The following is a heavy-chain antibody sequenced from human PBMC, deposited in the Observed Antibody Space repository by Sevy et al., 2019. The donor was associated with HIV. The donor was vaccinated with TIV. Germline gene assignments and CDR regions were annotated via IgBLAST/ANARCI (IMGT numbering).Heavy chain of an antibody. CDR2: IKQDGSEK. Sequence: GGSLRLSCAASGFTFSSYWTNWIRQAPGKGLEWVANIKQDGSEKYYVDSVKGRFTISRDNAKNSLYLEMNTLRAKDTAVYYCATSGGETWGQGTLVTVSS. CDR3: ATSGGET. CDR1: GFTFSSYW. J-gene: IGHJ5*02. V-gene: IGHV3-7*01. D-gene: IGHD3-16*01.